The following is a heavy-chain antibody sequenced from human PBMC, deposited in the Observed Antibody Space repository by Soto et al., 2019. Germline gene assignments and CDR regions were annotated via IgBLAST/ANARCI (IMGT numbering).Heavy chain of an antibody. CDR2: IYHTGIT. CDR1: GDSISSVNW. D-gene: IGHD1-1*01. V-gene: IGHV4-4*02. CDR3: ARVAGNPWNPRNGFDM. J-gene: IGHJ3*02. Sequence: PSETLSLTCAVSGDSISSVNWWSWVRQSPGQGLEWIGDIYHTGITNYNPSLQSRVTISVDKSKNEFSLNLTSVTAADTAVYYCARVAGNPWNPRNGFDMWGQGTMVTVSS.